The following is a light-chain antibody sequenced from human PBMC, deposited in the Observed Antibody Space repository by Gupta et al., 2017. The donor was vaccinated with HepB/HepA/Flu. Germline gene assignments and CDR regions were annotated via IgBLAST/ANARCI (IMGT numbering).Light chain of an antibody. CDR3: QQYGSSPWCS. CDR1: QSVSSSY. V-gene: IGKV3-20*01. CDR2: GAS. Sequence: EIVLKPSPSILSLSPGERATLSCRASQSVSSSYVAWYQQKPGQAPRLLIYGASSRATGIPERFSGSGSGTDFTLTISRLEPEDFAVYYCQQYGSSPWCSFGQGTKLEIK. J-gene: IGKJ2*04.